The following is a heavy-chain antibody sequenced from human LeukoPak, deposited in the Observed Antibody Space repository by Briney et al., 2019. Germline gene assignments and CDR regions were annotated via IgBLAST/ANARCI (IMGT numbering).Heavy chain of an antibody. CDR3: AKVRISGGKHFDY. V-gene: IGHV3-23*01. Sequence: GGSLRLSCAAPGFTFTNYAMTWVRQAPGKGLEWVSAISGSGGSTYYADSVKGRFTISRDNSKNTLYLQMNSLRAEDTAVYYCAKVRISGGKHFDYWGQGTLVTVSS. J-gene: IGHJ4*02. CDR1: GFTFTNYA. CDR2: ISGSGGST. D-gene: IGHD2-15*01.